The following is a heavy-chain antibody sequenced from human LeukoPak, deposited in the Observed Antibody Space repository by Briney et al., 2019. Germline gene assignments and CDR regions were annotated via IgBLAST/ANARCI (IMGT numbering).Heavy chain of an antibody. CDR2: IIPIFGTA. Sequence: GASVKVSCKASGYTFTGYYMHWVRQAPGQGLEWMGGIIPIFGTANYAQKFQGRVTITTDESTSTAYMELSSLRSEDTAVYYCARELAAAGTPYYYMDVWGKGTTVTVSS. V-gene: IGHV1-69*05. CDR1: GYTFTGYY. J-gene: IGHJ6*03. CDR3: ARELAAAGTPYYYMDV. D-gene: IGHD6-13*01.